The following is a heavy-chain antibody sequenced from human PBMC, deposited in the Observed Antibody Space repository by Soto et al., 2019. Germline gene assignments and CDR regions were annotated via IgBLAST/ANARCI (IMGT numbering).Heavy chain of an antibody. CDR2: IHPTDGST. D-gene: IGHD3-22*01. Sequence: VLVNVSCKASGYSFTSYYMHCVRQAPGQGLEWMGIIHPTDGSTTYAQKFQGRVTMTRDTSTSTVFMELSSLRSEDTAVYYCARDRIYYESSGTNWFDPWGQGTLVTVSS. CDR3: ARDRIYYESSGTNWFDP. V-gene: IGHV1-46*01. CDR1: GYSFTSYY. J-gene: IGHJ5*02.